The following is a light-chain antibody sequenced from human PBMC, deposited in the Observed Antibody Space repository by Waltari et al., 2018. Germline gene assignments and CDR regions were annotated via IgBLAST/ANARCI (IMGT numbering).Light chain of an antibody. CDR3: ETWDKSLIGPL. V-gene: IGLV1-40*01. CDR2: ENS. Sequence: QSVLTQPPSVSGDPGQRVTISCTGSNSNIGSYDVYWYQHFPGTAPQVLIYENSKRPSGVSDRFSASKSGTSASLTITGLQSEDEADYYCETWDKSLIGPLFGGGTRLTVL. CDR1: NSNIGSYD. J-gene: IGLJ2*01.